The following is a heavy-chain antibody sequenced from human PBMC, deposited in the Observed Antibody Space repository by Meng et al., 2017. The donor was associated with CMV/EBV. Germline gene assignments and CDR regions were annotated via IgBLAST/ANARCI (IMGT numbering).Heavy chain of an antibody. J-gene: IGHJ5*02. D-gene: IGHD3-3*01. CDR3: AGDLRFRAGFDP. Sequence: SCAASGIIFGHYNMDWGRQAPGKGLEWGSCNSSSSSTIYYADSVKGRFTLSRDNAKNSLFLQMNSLSAEDTAVYYCAGDLRFRAGFDPWGQGTLVTVSS. V-gene: IGHV3-48*04. CDR2: NSSSSSTI. CDR1: GIIFGHYN.